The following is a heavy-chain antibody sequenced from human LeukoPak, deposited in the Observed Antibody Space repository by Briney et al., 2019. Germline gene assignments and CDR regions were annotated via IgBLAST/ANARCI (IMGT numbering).Heavy chain of an antibody. D-gene: IGHD6-13*01. CDR2: ISWNSGSI. V-gene: IGHV3-9*01. Sequence: PGGSLRLSCAASGFTFEDYAMHWVRQAPGKGLEWVSGISWNSGSIGYADSVKGRFTISRDNAKNSLYLQMNSLRAEDTALYYCARGYSSTTGRFDYWGQGTLVTVSS. CDR3: ARGYSSTTGRFDY. CDR1: GFTFEDYA. J-gene: IGHJ4*02.